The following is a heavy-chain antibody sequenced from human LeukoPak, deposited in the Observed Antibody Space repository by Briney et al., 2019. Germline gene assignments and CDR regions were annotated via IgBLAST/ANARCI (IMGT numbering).Heavy chain of an antibody. V-gene: IGHV4-30-4*01. Sequence: PSQTLSLTCTVSGGSISSGDYYWSWIRQPPGKGLEWIGYIYYSGSTYYNPSLKSRVTISVDTSKNQFSLKLSSVTAADTAVYYCARPGIPGRGPWGHDSYYVDVWGKGTTVTVSS. D-gene: IGHD1-20*01. J-gene: IGHJ6*03. CDR2: IYYSGST. CDR1: GGSISSGDYY. CDR3: ARPGIPGRGPWGHDSYYVDV.